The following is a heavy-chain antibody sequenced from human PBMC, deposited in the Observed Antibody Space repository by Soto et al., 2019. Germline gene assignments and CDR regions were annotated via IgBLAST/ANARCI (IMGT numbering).Heavy chain of an antibody. CDR1: GFTVSSNY. D-gene: IGHD3-22*01. CDR3: ARGTYYYDSSGYYLFDY. CDR2: IYSGGST. V-gene: IGHV3-53*04. J-gene: IGHJ4*02. Sequence: GGSLRLSCAASGFTVSSNYMSWVRQAPGKGLEWVSVIYSGGSTYYADSVKGRFTITRHNSKNTLYLQMNSLRAEDKAVYYCARGTYYYDSSGYYLFDYWGPGTLVTVSS.